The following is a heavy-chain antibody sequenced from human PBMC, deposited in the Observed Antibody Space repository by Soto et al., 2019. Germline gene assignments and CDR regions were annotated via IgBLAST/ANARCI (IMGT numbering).Heavy chain of an antibody. CDR1: GGSISNYY. Sequence: SETLSLTCTVSGGSISNYYCNWIRQPAGKGLEWIGRIDTSGSTNYNPSLKSRVTISVDTSKQEFSLKLSSVTAADTALYYCARGGQDFWSGPFDYWGRGALVTVSS. CDR3: ARGGQDFWSGPFDY. CDR2: IDTSGST. D-gene: IGHD3-3*01. J-gene: IGHJ4*02. V-gene: IGHV4-4*07.